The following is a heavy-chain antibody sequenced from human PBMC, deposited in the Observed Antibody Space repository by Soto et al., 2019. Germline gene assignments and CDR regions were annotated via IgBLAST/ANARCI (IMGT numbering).Heavy chain of an antibody. CDR1: GGSISSGDYY. V-gene: IGHV4-30-4*01. J-gene: IGHJ4*02. D-gene: IGHD2-2*01. CDR3: ARVGEAYCSSTSCYEIDY. CDR2: IYYSGST. Sequence: QVQLQESGPGLVKPSQTLSLTCTVSGGSISSGDYYWSWIRQPPGKGLAWIGYIYYSGSTYYNPSLKSRVTISVDTSKNQFSLKLSSVTAADTAVYYCARVGEAYCSSTSCYEIDYWGQGTLVTVSS.